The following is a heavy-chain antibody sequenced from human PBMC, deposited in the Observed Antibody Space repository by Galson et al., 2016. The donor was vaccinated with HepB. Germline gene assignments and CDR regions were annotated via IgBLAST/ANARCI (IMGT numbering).Heavy chain of an antibody. D-gene: IGHD3-10*01. CDR2: IKQDGGEK. Sequence: SLRLSCAASGFTFSNYWMTWVRQAPGKGLEWLANIKQDGGEKYYVDSVKGRFTISRDNAKNSLYLQMNSLRAEDTAVYYCARSYGLASYYSVPVYWGQGTLVTVSS. V-gene: IGHV3-7*03. J-gene: IGHJ4*02. CDR3: ARSYGLASYYSVPVY. CDR1: GFTFSNYW.